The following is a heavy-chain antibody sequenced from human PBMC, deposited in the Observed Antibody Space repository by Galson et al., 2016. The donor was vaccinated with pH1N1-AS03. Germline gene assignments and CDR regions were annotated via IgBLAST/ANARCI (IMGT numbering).Heavy chain of an antibody. CDR1: GYTFTTYD. CDR2: MNPDSGNT. Sequence: SVKVSCKASGYTFTTYDINWVRQAPGQGLEWMGWMNPDSGNTGYAPSFQGRVTITRDTSISTAYMELSSLRSEDTAVYYCAGGVVDCRGPACSGTLRFDPWGQGTLVTVSS. D-gene: IGHD2-15*01. J-gene: IGHJ5*02. V-gene: IGHV1-8*03. CDR3: AGGVVDCRGPACSGTLRFDP.